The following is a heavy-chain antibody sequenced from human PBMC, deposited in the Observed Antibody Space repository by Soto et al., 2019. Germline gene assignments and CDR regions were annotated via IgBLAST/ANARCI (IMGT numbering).Heavy chain of an antibody. CDR2: IYYTGNR. CDR1: GDSVSSGSYY. J-gene: IGHJ5*02. V-gene: IGHV4-61*01. Sequence: ASETLSLTCTVSGDSVSSGSYYWSWIRQPPGKALEWIGYIYYTGNRNYNPSLKSRVTISLDTSKNQFSLKLNSVTAADTAVYFCARDRSYSSNWFDPWGQGTLVTVS. CDR3: ARDRSYSSNWFDP. D-gene: IGHD3-22*01.